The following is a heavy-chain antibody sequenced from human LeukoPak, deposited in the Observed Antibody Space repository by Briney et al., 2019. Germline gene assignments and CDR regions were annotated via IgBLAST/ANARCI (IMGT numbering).Heavy chain of an antibody. CDR1: GYTFRNYG. V-gene: IGHV1-18*01. D-gene: IGHD6-19*01. J-gene: IGHJ4*02. Sequence: ASVTVSFKASGYTFRNYGITWVRQAPGQGREWMGWIGTYNGNTDYAQKFQGRVIMTADTSTTTAHMELRSLRSHDTAVYYCARGRLKRVPFTKVAGALDYWGQGTRVTVSS. CDR2: IGTYNGNT. CDR3: ARGRLKRVPFTKVAGALDY.